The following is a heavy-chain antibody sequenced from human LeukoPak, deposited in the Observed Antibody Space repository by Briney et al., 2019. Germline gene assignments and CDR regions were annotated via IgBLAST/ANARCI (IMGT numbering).Heavy chain of an antibody. D-gene: IGHD1-20*01. CDR1: GYTFTSYW. CDR2: IFPGDSDT. J-gene: IGHJ4*02. Sequence: GESLKISCKGSGYTFTSYWIVWVRQMPGKGPEWMGMIFPGDSDTKYSPSFEGQITISADKSISSAYLQWGSLKASDTAIYYCARLRDNWEDYWGQGTLVTVSS. CDR3: ARLRDNWEDY. V-gene: IGHV5-51*01.